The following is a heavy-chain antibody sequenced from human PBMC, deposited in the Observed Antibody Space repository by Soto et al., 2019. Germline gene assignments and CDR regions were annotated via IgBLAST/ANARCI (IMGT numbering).Heavy chain of an antibody. CDR3: ARGIATGQLDP. V-gene: IGHV1-3*01. D-gene: IGHD2-15*01. J-gene: IGHJ5*02. CDR2: INPDSGNT. CDR1: GGTFSSYA. Sequence: ASVKVSCKASGGTFSSYAISWVRQAPGQRLEWMGWINPDSGNTKSSQKFQDRVIITRDTSASTAYMDLSSLRSEDTAVYYCARGIATGQLDPWGQGTLVTVSS.